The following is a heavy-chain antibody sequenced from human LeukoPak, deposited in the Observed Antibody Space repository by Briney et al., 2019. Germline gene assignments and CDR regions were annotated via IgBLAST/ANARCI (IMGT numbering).Heavy chain of an antibody. D-gene: IGHD5-18*01. CDR2: IYPGDSNT. J-gene: IGHJ4*02. V-gene: IGHV5-51*01. Sequence: GESLKISCKGSGYSFTNYWNGWVRQMPGKGLEWMGIIYPGDSNTRYSPSFQGQVTISADTSISTAYLQWSSLKASDTAMYYCARPSGYSYDYYFDYWGQGTLVTVSS. CDR1: GYSFTNYW. CDR3: ARPSGYSYDYYFDY.